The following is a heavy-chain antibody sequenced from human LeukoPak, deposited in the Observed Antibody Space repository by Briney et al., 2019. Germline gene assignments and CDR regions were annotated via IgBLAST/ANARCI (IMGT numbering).Heavy chain of an antibody. CDR2: ISYDGSNK. V-gene: IGHV3-30*18. Sequence: RTGGSLRLSCAASGFTFSSYGMHWVRQAPGKGLEWVAVISYDGSNKYYADSVKGRFTISRDNSKNTLYLQMNSLRAEDTAVYYCAKTRAGPYDNWGQGTLVTVSS. D-gene: IGHD2-2*01. CDR1: GFTFSSYG. J-gene: IGHJ4*02. CDR3: AKTRAGPYDN.